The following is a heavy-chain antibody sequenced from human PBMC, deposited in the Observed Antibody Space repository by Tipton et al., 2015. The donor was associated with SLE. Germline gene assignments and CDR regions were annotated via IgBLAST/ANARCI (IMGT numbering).Heavy chain of an antibody. J-gene: IGHJ4*02. D-gene: IGHD3-3*01. Sequence: GSLRLSCAASGFTFSSYGMHWVRQAPGKGLEWVAFIRYDGSNKYYADSVKGRFTISRDNSKNTLYLQMNSLRAEDTAVYYCAKVLEGFWSASGYWGQGTLVTVSS. CDR2: IRYDGSNK. CDR1: GFTFSSYG. CDR3: AKVLEGFWSASGY. V-gene: IGHV3-30*02.